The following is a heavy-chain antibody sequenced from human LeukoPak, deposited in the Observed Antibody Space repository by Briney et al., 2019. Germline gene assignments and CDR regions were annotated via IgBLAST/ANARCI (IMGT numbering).Heavy chain of an antibody. D-gene: IGHD3-9*01. J-gene: IGHJ5*02. V-gene: IGHV3-23*01. CDR2: IGFGDDSA. CDR3: AKDPTSVGGRHDWLLDS. Sequence: GGSLRLSCAASGFTFNNYAMSWVRQAPGKGLEWVSTIGFGDDSAYYADSVKGRFTISRDNSKNTLYLQMNYLRAEDTAVYYCAKDPTSVGGRHDWLLDSWGEGTLVTVSS. CDR1: GFTFNNYA.